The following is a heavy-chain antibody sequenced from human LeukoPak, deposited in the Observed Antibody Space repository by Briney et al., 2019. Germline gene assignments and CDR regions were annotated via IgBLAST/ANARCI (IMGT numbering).Heavy chain of an antibody. CDR3: ARYSSGRGGWFDP. CDR1: GGSISSYY. J-gene: IGHJ5*02. Sequence: SETLSLTCTVSGGSISSYYWSWIRQPPGKGLEGIGYIYYSASTNYNPSLKSRVTISVDTSKNQFSLKLSSVTAADTAVYYCARYSSGRGGWFDPWGQGTLVTVSS. CDR2: IYYSAST. V-gene: IGHV4-59*01. D-gene: IGHD6-19*01.